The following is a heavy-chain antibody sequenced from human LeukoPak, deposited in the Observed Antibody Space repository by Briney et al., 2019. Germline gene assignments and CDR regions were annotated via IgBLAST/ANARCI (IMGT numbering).Heavy chain of an antibody. CDR2: IYHSGSA. D-gene: IGHD2-2*01. J-gene: IGHJ5*02. CDR1: GYSISSGYQ. CDR3: ARDPRWLTPDCTSTSCYENYFDP. V-gene: IGHV4-38-2*02. Sequence: SETLSLTCAVSGYSISSGYQWAWIRPSPGKGLEWIGSIYHSGSAHYNPSLKSRVTISVETSKNQFSLKMYSVTAADTAVYYCARDPRWLTPDCTSTSCYENYFDPWGQGTLATVSS.